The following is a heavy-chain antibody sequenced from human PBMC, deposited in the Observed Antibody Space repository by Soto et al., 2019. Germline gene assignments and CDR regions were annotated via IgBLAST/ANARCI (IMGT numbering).Heavy chain of an antibody. Sequence: QVQLVQSGAEVKKPGASVKVSCKASGYTFTSYDINWVRQATGQGLEWMGWMNPNSGNTGYAQKFQGRVTMTRNTAISTAYMELSSLRSEDTAVYYCARGQVYSNDLGENYYGMDVWGQGTTVTVSS. CDR3: ARGQVYSNDLGENYYGMDV. J-gene: IGHJ6*02. CDR1: GYTFTSYD. CDR2: MNPNSGNT. V-gene: IGHV1-8*01. D-gene: IGHD4-4*01.